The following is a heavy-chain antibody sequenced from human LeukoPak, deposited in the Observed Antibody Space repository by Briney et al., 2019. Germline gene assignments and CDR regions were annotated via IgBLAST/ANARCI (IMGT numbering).Heavy chain of an antibody. D-gene: IGHD2-15*01. V-gene: IGHV3-7*03. CDR3: ATSLGYCSGGSCYWVMYYFDY. Sequence: PGGSLRLSCAASGFTFSSHWMNWVRQAPGKGLEWVANVNQGGSEKNYVDSVKGRFTISRDNAKNTLYLQMNSLRAEDTAVYYCATSLGYCSGGSCYWVMYYFDYWGQGTLVTVSS. J-gene: IGHJ4*02. CDR2: VNQGGSEK. CDR1: GFTFSSHW.